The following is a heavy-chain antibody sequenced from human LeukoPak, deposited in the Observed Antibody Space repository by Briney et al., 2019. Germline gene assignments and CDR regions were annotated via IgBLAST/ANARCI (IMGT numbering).Heavy chain of an antibody. CDR3: ARVTAADPNPDYYYYYGMDV. J-gene: IGHJ6*02. CDR2: IYYSGST. CDR1: GGSISSYY. D-gene: IGHD6-13*01. V-gene: IGHV4-59*01. Sequence: SETLSLTCTVSGGSISSYYWSWIRQPPGKGLEWIGYIYYSGSTNYNPSLKSRVTISVDTSKNQFSLKLSSVTAAATAVYYCARVTAADPNPDYYYYYGMDVWGQGTTVTVSS.